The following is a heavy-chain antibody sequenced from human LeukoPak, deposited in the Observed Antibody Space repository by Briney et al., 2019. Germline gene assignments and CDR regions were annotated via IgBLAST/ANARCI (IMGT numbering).Heavy chain of an antibody. Sequence: SETLSLTCAVYGGSFSGYYWSWIRQPPGKGLEWIGEINHSGSTNYNPSLKSRVTISVDTSKNQFSLKLSSVTAADTAVYYCARRGVSLVPAALDRWGQGTLVTVSS. D-gene: IGHD2-2*01. J-gene: IGHJ4*02. CDR3: ARRGVSLVPAALDR. CDR1: GGSFSGYY. V-gene: IGHV4-34*01. CDR2: INHSGST.